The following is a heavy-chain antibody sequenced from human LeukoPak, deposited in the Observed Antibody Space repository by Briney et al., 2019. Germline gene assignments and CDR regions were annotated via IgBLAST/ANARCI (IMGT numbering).Heavy chain of an antibody. Sequence: GGSLRLSCAASGFTFGNSWVHWVRQAPGKGLVWVSLINADGSTTTYADSVKGRFTISRDNSKNTLYLQMNSLRAEDTAVYYCAKRAVAGYFDYWGQGTLVTVSS. D-gene: IGHD6-19*01. CDR2: INADGSTT. CDR1: GFTFGNSW. J-gene: IGHJ4*02. V-gene: IGHV3-74*01. CDR3: AKRAVAGYFDY.